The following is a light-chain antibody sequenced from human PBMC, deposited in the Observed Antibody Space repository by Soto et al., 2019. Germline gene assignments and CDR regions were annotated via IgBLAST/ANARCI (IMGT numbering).Light chain of an antibody. V-gene: IGLV2-14*01. CDR1: SSDVGGYNY. CDR3: SSYTSSSFWV. CDR2: EVS. Sequence: QSALTQPASVSGSPGQSITISCTGTSSDVGGYNYVSWYQQHPGKAPKLRIYEVSNRRSGVSNRFSGSKSGNRASLTISGLQAEDEADYYCSSYTSSSFWVFGGGTPLTVL. J-gene: IGLJ3*02.